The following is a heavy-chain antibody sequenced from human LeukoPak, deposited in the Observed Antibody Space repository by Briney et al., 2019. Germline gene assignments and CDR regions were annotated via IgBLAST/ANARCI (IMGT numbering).Heavy chain of an antibody. D-gene: IGHD1-1*01. CDR3: ARGPPRGKYYYMDV. CDR1: GFTLSSFD. Sequence: PGGSLRLSCAASGFTLSSFDMHWVRQPTGQGLEWVSTIGTASDTHYPGSVEGRFTLSRDNAKNSLYLQMNSLTAGDTAVYYCARGPPRGKYYYMDVWGKGTTVTVSS. CDR2: IGTASDT. J-gene: IGHJ6*03. V-gene: IGHV3-13*01.